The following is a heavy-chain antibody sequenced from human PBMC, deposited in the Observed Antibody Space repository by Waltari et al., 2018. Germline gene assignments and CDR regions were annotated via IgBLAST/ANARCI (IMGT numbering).Heavy chain of an antibody. J-gene: IGHJ4*02. V-gene: IGHV3-66*01. Sequence: EVQLVESGGGLVQPGGSLRLSCAASGFTVSSTYMSWVRQAPGKGLEWVSVIYSGGSTYYADSVKGRFTISRDNSKNTLYLQMNSLRAEDTAVYYCAKDSAMVTRAYYFDYWGQGTLVTVSS. CDR2: IYSGGST. D-gene: IGHD5-18*01. CDR1: GFTVSSTY. CDR3: AKDSAMVTRAYYFDY.